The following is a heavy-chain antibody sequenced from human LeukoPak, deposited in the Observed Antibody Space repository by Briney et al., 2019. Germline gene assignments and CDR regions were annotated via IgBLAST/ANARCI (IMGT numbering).Heavy chain of an antibody. CDR3: AKEMGYCSGGSCWSIYYMDV. CDR2: IYYTGRT. Sequence: SETLSLTCTVSGGSISSSNYYWGWIRQPPGKGLEWIGIIYYTGRTYYNPSLKSRVTISVDTSKNQFSLKLSSVTAADTAVYYCAKEMGYCSGGSCWSIYYMDVWGKGTTVTVSS. J-gene: IGHJ6*03. D-gene: IGHD2-15*01. CDR1: GGSISSSNYY. V-gene: IGHV4-39*01.